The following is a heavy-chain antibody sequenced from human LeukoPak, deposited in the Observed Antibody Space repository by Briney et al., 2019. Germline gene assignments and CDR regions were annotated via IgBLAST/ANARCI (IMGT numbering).Heavy chain of an antibody. CDR1: GGSMSSYF. CDR3: AKTSVGEGRIIGSGYFDN. V-gene: IGHV4-4*07. J-gene: IGHJ4*02. CDR2: VYSTGGT. Sequence: SETLSLTCTVSGGSMSSYFWAWIRQPAGKGLEWVGRVYSTGGTNYNPSLRSRATISIDTSKNQFSLKLTSVTAVDTAVYYCAKTSVGEGRIIGSGYFDNWGQGTLVTVSS. D-gene: IGHD2-15*01.